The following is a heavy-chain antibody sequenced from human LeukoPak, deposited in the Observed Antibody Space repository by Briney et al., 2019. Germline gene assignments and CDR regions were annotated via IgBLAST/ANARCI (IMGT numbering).Heavy chain of an antibody. D-gene: IGHD3-22*01. CDR3: ARKYYYDSSGDAFDI. CDR1: GGSISSYY. J-gene: IGHJ3*02. CDR2: IYYSGST. Sequence: PSETLSLTCTVSGGSISSYYWSWIRQPPGKGLEWIGYIYYSGSTNYNPSLKSRATISVDTSKNQFSLKLSSVTAADTAVYYCARKYYYDSSGDAFDIWGQGTMVTVSS. V-gene: IGHV4-59*01.